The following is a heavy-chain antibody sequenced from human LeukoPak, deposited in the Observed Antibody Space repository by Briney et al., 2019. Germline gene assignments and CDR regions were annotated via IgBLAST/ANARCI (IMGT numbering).Heavy chain of an antibody. D-gene: IGHD5-24*01. CDR2: TSGSGGST. CDR3: AGDGWHGLFTY. CDR1: GFTFSSYG. Sequence: SGGSLRLSCAASGFTFSSYGMSWVRQAPGKGLEWVSATSGSGGSTYYADSVKGRFTMSRDNSKNTVSLQMNSLRVEDTAVYYCAGDGWHGLFTYWGQGTLVTVSS. V-gene: IGHV3-23*01. J-gene: IGHJ4*02.